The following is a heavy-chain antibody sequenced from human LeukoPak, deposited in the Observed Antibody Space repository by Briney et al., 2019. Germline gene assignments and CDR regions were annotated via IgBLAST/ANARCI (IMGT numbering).Heavy chain of an antibody. J-gene: IGHJ4*02. CDR2: VNSAASST. D-gene: IGHD4-17*01. Sequence: GGSLRLFCAASGFTFSSYWMHWVRQAPGKGLVWVSRVNSAASSTSYADSVRGRFTISRDNAKNTVYLQMNSLRAEDTAVYYCAREGYTVTIDSWGQGTLVTVSS. V-gene: IGHV3-74*01. CDR3: AREGYTVTIDS. CDR1: GFTFSSYW.